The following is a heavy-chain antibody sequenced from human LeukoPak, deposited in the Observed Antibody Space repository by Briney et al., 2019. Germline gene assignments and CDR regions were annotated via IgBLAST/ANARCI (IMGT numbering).Heavy chain of an antibody. D-gene: IGHD2-2*02. V-gene: IGHV4-39*01. CDR3: ARGWDGVVPAAIRLAGGFDY. CDR1: GGSINSHSSY. CDR2: VYYDGTS. J-gene: IGHJ4*02. Sequence: SETLSLTCTVSGGSINSHSSYWGWIRQPPGKGLEWIGSVYYDGTSYSNPSLKSRVAVFVDTSKNQFSLKLSSVTAADTAVYYCARGWDGVVPAAIRLAGGFDYWGQGTLVTVSS.